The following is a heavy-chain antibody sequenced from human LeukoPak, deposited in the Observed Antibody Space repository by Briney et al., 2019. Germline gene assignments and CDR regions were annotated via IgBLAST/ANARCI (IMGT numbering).Heavy chain of an antibody. D-gene: IGHD5-12*01. Sequence: ASVKVSCKASGGTFSSYAISWVRHAPGQGLEWMGWTSAYNGNTNYAQKLQGRVTMTTDTSTSTAYMELRSLRSDDTAVYYCARYYSGYDWGEDFDYWGQGTLVTVSS. CDR1: GGTFSSYA. J-gene: IGHJ4*02. CDR2: TSAYNGNT. V-gene: IGHV1-18*01. CDR3: ARYYSGYDWGEDFDY.